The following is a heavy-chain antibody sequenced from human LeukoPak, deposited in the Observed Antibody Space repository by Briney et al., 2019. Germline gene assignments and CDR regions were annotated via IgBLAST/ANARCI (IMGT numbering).Heavy chain of an antibody. J-gene: IGHJ4*02. CDR2: IYTSGST. Sequence: PSETLSLTCTVSGYSISSGYFWGWIRQPPGKGPEWIGRIYTSGSTNYNPSLKSRVTMSVDTSKNQFSLKLSSVTAADTAVYYCARDRYYYDSSGSPYFDYWGQGTLVTVSS. CDR1: GYSISSGYF. D-gene: IGHD3-22*01. CDR3: ARDRYYYDSSGSPYFDY. V-gene: IGHV4-38-2*02.